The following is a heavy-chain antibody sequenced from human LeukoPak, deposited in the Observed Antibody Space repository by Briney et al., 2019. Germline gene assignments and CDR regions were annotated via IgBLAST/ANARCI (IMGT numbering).Heavy chain of an antibody. CDR3: ARVASSGWYEYFDY. CDR1: GGSISSYY. V-gene: IGHV4-4*07. D-gene: IGHD6-19*01. Sequence: SETLSLTCTVSGGSISSYYWSWIRQPAGKGLEWIGRIYTSGSTNYNPSLKSRVTMSVDTSKNQFSLKLSSVTAADTAVYYCARVASSGWYEYFDYWGQGTLVTVSS. J-gene: IGHJ4*02. CDR2: IYTSGST.